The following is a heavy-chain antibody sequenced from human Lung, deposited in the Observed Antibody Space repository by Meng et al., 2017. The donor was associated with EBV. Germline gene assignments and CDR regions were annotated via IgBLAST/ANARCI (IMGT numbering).Heavy chain of an antibody. V-gene: IGHV3-53*01. J-gene: IGHJ4*02. D-gene: IGHD4-17*01. CDR2: IYSGGST. Sequence: VQLVESGGGFSQPGGSLRLSCAASGFNVSTNYMTWVRQAPGKGLEWLSVIYSGGSTQYAESVKGRFTISKDNSKNTLYLQMNNLRAEDTAVYYCARDGDYIPFENWGQGTLVTGSS. CDR1: GFNVSTNY. CDR3: ARDGDYIPFEN.